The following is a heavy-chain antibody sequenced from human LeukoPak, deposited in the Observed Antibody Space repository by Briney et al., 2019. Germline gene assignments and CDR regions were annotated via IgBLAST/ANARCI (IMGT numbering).Heavy chain of an antibody. Sequence: GGSLRLSCAAFGFTFSSYVMNWVRQAPGKELEWVSGISASGGSTYYADSVRGRFAISRDNSENTLYLQMSSLRAEDTAVYYCAKDPSAPVVAWGQGTLVTVSS. CDR2: ISASGGST. D-gene: IGHD2-15*01. V-gene: IGHV3-23*01. CDR1: GFTFSSYV. CDR3: AKDPSAPVVA. J-gene: IGHJ4*02.